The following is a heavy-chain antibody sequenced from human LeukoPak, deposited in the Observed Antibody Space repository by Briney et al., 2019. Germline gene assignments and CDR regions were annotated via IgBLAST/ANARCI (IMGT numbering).Heavy chain of an antibody. CDR1: GYTFTSYG. CDR2: ISAYNGNT. Sequence: ASVKVSCKASGYTFTSYGISWVRQAPGRGLEWMGWISAYNGNTNYAQKLQGRVTMTTDTSTSTAYMELRSLRSDDTAVYYCARTPYCSSTSCPFDPWGQGTLVTVSS. D-gene: IGHD2-2*01. CDR3: ARTPYCSSTSCPFDP. J-gene: IGHJ5*02. V-gene: IGHV1-18*01.